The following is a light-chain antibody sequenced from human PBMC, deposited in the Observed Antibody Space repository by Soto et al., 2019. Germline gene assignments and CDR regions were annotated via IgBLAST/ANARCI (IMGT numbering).Light chain of an antibody. CDR3: QQYDASLYT. Sequence: EIVLTQSPGTLSLSPGERAILSCRASQSVSSNYVAWYQQKPGQAPRLLIYATSSRATGIPDRFSGSGSGTDFTLTINRLEPEDFALYYCQQYDASLYTFGQGTKLEI. V-gene: IGKV3-20*01. CDR1: QSVSSNY. CDR2: ATS. J-gene: IGKJ2*01.